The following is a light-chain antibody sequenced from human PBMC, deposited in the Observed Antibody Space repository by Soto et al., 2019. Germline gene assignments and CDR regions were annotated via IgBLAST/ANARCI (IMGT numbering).Light chain of an antibody. CDR1: QSVSSSY. CDR3: QQYGTSPQT. J-gene: IGKJ2*01. CDR2: ATS. V-gene: IGKV3-20*01. Sequence: ETVLTQSPGTLSLSPGARATLSCRASQSVSSSYLAWYQQKPGQAPRLLIYATSSRATGIPDRFSGSGSGTDFTLTISRLEPEDFVVYYCQQYGTSPQTFGQGTNLEIK.